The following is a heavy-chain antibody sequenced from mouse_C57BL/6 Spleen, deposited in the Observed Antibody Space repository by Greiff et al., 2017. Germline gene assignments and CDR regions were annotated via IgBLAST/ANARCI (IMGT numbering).Heavy chain of an antibody. J-gene: IGHJ4*01. CDR3: ASGTTVVGMDY. Sequence: VQLQQSGAELVKPGASVKLSCKASGYTFTSYWMQWVKQRPGQGLEWIGEIDPSDSYTNYNQKFKGKATLTVDTSSSTAYMQLSSLTSEDSAVYYCASGTTVVGMDYWGQGTSVTVSS. CDR1: GYTFTSYW. CDR2: IDPSDSYT. D-gene: IGHD1-1*01. V-gene: IGHV1-50*01.